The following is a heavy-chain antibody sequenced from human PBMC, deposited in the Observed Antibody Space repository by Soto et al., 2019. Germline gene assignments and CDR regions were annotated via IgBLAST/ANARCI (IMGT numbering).Heavy chain of an antibody. J-gene: IGHJ6*02. CDR3: ARPCCSSTRCYRYYYAMDV. D-gene: IGHD2-2*01. CDR2: ILSDGSHQ. CDR1: GFTFSTSA. V-gene: IGHV3-30-3*01. Sequence: QVQLVESGGGVVQPGRSLRLSCAASGFTFSTSAIHWVRQAPGKGLEWVAVILSDGSHQYYADSVRGRCTVSRDNSKNILNLQMNSVRAEDTAVYYCARPCCSSTRCYRYYYAMDVWGQGTTANVSS.